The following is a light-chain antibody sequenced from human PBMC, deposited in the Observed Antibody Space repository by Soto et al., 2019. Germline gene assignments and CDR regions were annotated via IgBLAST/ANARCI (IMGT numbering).Light chain of an antibody. CDR2: KAS. CDR1: QSIGRW. CDR3: QHYNSYSEA. V-gene: IGKV1-5*03. J-gene: IGKJ1*01. Sequence: EIQMTQSPSTLSASVGDRVTITCRASQSIGRWLAWYQQKPGKAPKLLIYKASTLKSGVPSRFSGSGSGTEFTLTISSLQPDDFATYYCQHYNSYSEAFGQGTKVDIK.